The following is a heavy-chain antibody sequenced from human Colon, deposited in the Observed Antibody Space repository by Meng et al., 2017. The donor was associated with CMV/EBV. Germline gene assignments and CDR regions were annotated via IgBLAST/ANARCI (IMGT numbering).Heavy chain of an antibody. D-gene: IGHD5-24*01. J-gene: IGHJ4*02. Sequence: QVRLLQSASEVKKPGASVRSSCKTSGHTFTDYFIHWVRQAPGQGLQWVGRINPNSGATEYSHHFQARVTLTKDTSITTAYMDLYSLETGDSAVYYCARDFVGTDNWEFDYWGQGTLVTVSS. CDR1: GHTFTDYF. CDR2: INPNSGAT. CDR3: ARDFVGTDNWEFDY. V-gene: IGHV1-2*06.